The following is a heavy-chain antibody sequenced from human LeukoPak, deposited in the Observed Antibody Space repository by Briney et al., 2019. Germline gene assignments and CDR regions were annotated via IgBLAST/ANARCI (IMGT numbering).Heavy chain of an antibody. CDR1: GFTFRTYW. Sequence: GGSLRLSCTASGFTFRTYWMHWVRQAPGKGLVWVSRINTDGSSTTYADSVKGRFTISRGNAKNTLYLQMNSLRAEDTAVYYCTRDYSSCPDYWGQGTLVTVSS. J-gene: IGHJ4*02. V-gene: IGHV3-74*01. D-gene: IGHD6-13*01. CDR3: TRDYSSCPDY. CDR2: INTDGSST.